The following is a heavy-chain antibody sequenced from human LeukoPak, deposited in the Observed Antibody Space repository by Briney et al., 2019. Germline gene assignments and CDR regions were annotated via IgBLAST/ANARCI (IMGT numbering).Heavy chain of an antibody. CDR1: GFTLSSYS. Sequence: GGSLRLSCSGFTLSSYSMHWVRQAPGKGLEHVSRISTNGGSTYYADSVKGRFIISRDNSKKSLYLQMSSLRPEDTAVYYCVSGRSTSIQREYFQRWGQGTLVSVSS. D-gene: IGHD2/OR15-2a*01. J-gene: IGHJ1*01. V-gene: IGHV3-64D*06. CDR2: ISTNGGST. CDR3: VSGRSTSIQREYFQR.